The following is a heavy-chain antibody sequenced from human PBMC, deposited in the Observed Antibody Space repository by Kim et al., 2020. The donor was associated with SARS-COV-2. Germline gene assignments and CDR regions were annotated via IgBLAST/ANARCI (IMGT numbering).Heavy chain of an antibody. CDR3: ARVHRNPPLIWFDT. V-gene: IGHV4-39*07. CDR1: GDPISSSPYF. CDR2: IWRSGTP. J-gene: IGHJ5*02. Sequence: SETLSLNCTVSGDPISSSPYFWGWLRQSPATGLELLGYIWRSGTPYYNPALQSRVILSVETSKNVFSLNIRSVTAADTAVYFCARVHRNPPLIWFDTWGQGSQVTISS.